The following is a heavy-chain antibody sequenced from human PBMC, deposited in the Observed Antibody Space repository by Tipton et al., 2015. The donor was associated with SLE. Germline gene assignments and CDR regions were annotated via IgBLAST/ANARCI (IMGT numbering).Heavy chain of an antibody. D-gene: IGHD5-18*01. CDR2: IYYSGST. CDR3: ASQRGYSYGVDY. J-gene: IGHJ4*02. CDR1: GGSISSYY. V-gene: IGHV4-59*01. Sequence: LRLSCTVSGGSISSYYWSWIRQPPGKGLEWIGYIYYSGSTSYNPSLKSRVTISVDTSKNQFSLKLSSVTAADTAVYYCASQRGYSYGVDYWGQGTLVTVSS.